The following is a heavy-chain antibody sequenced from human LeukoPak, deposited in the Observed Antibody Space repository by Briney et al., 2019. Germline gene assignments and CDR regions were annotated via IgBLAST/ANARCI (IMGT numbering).Heavy chain of an antibody. CDR3: AKDRIAMVRGVVYYYGMDV. D-gene: IGHD3-10*01. V-gene: IGHV3-30*18. J-gene: IGHJ6*02. Sequence: GGSLRLSCAASGFTFSSHWMHWVRQAPGKGLEWVAVISYDRSNKYYADSVKGRFTISRDNSKNTLYLQMNSLRAEDTAVYYCAKDRIAMVRGVVYYYGMDVWGQGTTVTVSS. CDR1: GFTFSSHW. CDR2: ISYDRSNK.